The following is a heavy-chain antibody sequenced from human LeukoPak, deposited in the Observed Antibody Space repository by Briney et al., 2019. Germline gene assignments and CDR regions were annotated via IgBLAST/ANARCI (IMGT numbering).Heavy chain of an antibody. D-gene: IGHD1-26*01. CDR3: ARQGSSPNWFDP. CDR1: GDSISGGAFC. Sequence: SETLSLTCTVSGDSISGGAFCWGWVRQSPGKGLEWIGSMFYSGSTHFNPSLESRITMSLDTSKNQFSLRLSLMTAADTGVYYCARQGSSPNWFDPWGQGTLVTVSS. V-gene: IGHV4-39*01. CDR2: MFYSGST. J-gene: IGHJ5*02.